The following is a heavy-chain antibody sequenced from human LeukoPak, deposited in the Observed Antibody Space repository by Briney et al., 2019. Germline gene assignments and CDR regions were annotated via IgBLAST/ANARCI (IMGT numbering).Heavy chain of an antibody. J-gene: IGHJ4*02. CDR3: ARGVNGYYGKFDS. D-gene: IGHD4-17*01. V-gene: IGHV3-74*03. CDR2: IGPDGRTT. CDR1: GFTLSNYW. Sequence: GGSLRLSCAASGFTLSNYWMHWVRQTPGKGLMWVSRIGPDGRTTTYADSVKGRFTISRDSAKNTLYVQMNSLRAEDTAVYYCARGVNGYYGKFDSWGQGTLVTVSS.